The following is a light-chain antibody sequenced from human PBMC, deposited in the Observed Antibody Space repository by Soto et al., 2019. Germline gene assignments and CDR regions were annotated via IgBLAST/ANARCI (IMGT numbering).Light chain of an antibody. CDR2: STN. CDR1: SAPISTTYY. J-gene: IGLJ1*01. V-gene: IGLV8-61*01. CDR3: VLYMGSGAYL. Sequence: QTVVIQESSLSVSPGGTVTLTCGLRSAPISTTYYPAWYQQTPGQAPRTLIYSTNTRSSGVPDRFSGSIRGNKAALTITGAQAEDEAEYHCVLYMGSGAYLFGPGNKLTVL.